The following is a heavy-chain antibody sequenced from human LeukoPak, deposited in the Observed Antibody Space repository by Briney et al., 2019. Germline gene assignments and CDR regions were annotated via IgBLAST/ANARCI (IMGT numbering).Heavy chain of an antibody. V-gene: IGHV4-38-2*02. CDR2: IYHSGST. CDR3: ARDRRGSRGNYYFDY. CDR1: GYSISSGYY. D-gene: IGHD1-7*01. J-gene: IGHJ4*02. Sequence: SETLSLTCTVSGYSISSGYYWGWIRPPPGKGLEWIGSIYHSGSTYYNPSLKSRVTISVDTSKNQFSLKLSSVTAADTAVYYCARDRRGSRGNYYFDYWGQGTLVTVSS.